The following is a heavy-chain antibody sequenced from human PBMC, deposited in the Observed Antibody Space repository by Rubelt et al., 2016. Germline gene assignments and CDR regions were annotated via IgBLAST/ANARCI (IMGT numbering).Heavy chain of an antibody. CDR3: ARGSREGLRYVDWLIDY. D-gene: IGHD3-9*01. CDR1: GYTFTSYA. J-gene: IGHJ4*02. V-gene: IGHV1-3*01. CDR2: INAGNGNT. Sequence: QVQLVQSGAEVKKPGASVKVSCKASGYTFTSYAMHWVRQAPGQRLEWMGWINAGNGNTKFSQKFWGRVTITMDKCGSKAYVELSSLRSEGTDVYYCARGSREGLRYVDWLIDYWGQGTLVTVSS.